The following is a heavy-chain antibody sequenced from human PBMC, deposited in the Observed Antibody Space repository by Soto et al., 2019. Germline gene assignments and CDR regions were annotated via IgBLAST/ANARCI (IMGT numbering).Heavy chain of an antibody. CDR1: CGSRSGYY. Sequence: PSETLSLTCTFSCGSRSGYYWSWIRQPAGKGLEWIGRIYTSGSTNYNPSLTSRVTMSVDTSKNQFSLKLSSVTAADTAVYYCARDGGSYPYYIDYWGQGTRVTVSS. CDR2: IYTSGST. CDR3: ARDGGSYPYYIDY. V-gene: IGHV4-4*07. D-gene: IGHD1-26*01. J-gene: IGHJ4*02.